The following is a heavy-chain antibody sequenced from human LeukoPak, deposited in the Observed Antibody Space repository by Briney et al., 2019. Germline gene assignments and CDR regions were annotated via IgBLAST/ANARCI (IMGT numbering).Heavy chain of an antibody. CDR3: AREIAAAGTDY. CDR1: GFTFSSYS. CDR2: ISSSSSYI. Sequence: GGSLRLSCAASGFTFSSYSMNWVRQAPGKGLEWVSSISSSSSYIYYADSVKGRFTISRDNAKNSLYLQMNSLRAEDTAVYYCAREIAAAGTDYWGQGTLVTVSS. V-gene: IGHV3-21*01. J-gene: IGHJ4*02. D-gene: IGHD6-13*01.